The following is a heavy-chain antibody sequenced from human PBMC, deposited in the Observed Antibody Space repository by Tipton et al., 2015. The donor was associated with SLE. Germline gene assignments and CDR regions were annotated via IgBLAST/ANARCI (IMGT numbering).Heavy chain of an antibody. CDR1: GFSVNDHY. CDR3: ATVGGDY. Sequence: SLRLSCAVSGFSVNDHYMDWVRQAPGKGLEWVARTRDKANSYSTEYAASVKGRFTISRDDSKNTLYLQMNSLKTEDTGVYYCATVGGDYWGQGTLVTVSS. J-gene: IGHJ4*02. CDR2: TRDKANSYST. D-gene: IGHD4-23*01. V-gene: IGHV3-72*01.